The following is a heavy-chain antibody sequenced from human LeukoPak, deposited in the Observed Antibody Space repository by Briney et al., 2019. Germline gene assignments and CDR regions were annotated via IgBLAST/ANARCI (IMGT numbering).Heavy chain of an antibody. Sequence: SETLSLTCTVSGGSISSSSYYWGWIRQPPGKGLEWIGSIYYSGSSYYNPSLKSRVTISVDTSKNQFSLKLSSVTAADTAVYYCARVSAAVRGSYFDYWGQGTLVTVSS. CDR2: IYYSGSS. CDR3: ARVSAAVRGSYFDY. CDR1: GGSISSSSYY. V-gene: IGHV4-39*07. D-gene: IGHD6-13*01. J-gene: IGHJ4*02.